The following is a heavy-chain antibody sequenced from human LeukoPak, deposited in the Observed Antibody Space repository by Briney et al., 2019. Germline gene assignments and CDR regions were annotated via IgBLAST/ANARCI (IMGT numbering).Heavy chain of an antibody. V-gene: IGHV3-30*02. J-gene: IGHJ3*02. CDR3: AFGSGTYYNALDI. CDR1: GFSFSSYG. CDR2: IRYDGSNK. D-gene: IGHD1-26*01. Sequence: GGPLRLSCAASGFSFSSYGMHWVRQAPGKGLEWVAFIRYDGSNKYYADSVKGRFTISKDNSKNTLYLQMNSLRAEDTSVYYCAFGSGTYYNALDIWGQGTMVTVS.